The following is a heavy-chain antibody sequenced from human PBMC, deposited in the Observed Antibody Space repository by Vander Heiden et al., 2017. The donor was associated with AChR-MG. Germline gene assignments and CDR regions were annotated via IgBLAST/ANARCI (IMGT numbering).Heavy chain of an antibody. CDR2: IRGHTYGGTT. CDR1: GLTVCDYA. J-gene: IGHJ6*02. CDR3: TRVGVYCSSSSCSFYYGMDV. Sequence: EEKLVESGGEWVQPGRSLRLSCTASGLTVCDYALRWVRQAPGKGLEWLGFIRGHTYGGTTDYAASVAGRFAISRDDSKSIAFLQMNSLKTEDTAVYYCTRVGVYCSSSSCSFYYGMDVWGQGTTVTVSS. V-gene: IGHV3-49*04. D-gene: IGHD2-2*01.